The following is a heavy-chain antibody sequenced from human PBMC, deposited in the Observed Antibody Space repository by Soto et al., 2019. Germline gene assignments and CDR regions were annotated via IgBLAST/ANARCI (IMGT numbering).Heavy chain of an antibody. J-gene: IGHJ4*02. CDR2: ITSDTKTI. Sequence: EVQLVESGGGLVQPGGSLRLSCAASGFRFSIYSMNWVRQAPGKGLEWSAYITSDTKTIKYADSVKGRFTISRDNDKNLVYLQMNSLRDEDTAVYYCARSVEGNFEYWGQGTVVTVST. D-gene: IGHD6-19*01. CDR3: ARSVEGNFEY. V-gene: IGHV3-48*02. CDR1: GFRFSIYS.